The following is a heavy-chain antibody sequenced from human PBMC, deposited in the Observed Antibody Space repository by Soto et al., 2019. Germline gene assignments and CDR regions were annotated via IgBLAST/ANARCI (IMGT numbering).Heavy chain of an antibody. D-gene: IGHD5-18*01. CDR3: AKLGGGYIFGPYLDY. V-gene: IGHV1-3*04. CDR2: INTGNGNT. J-gene: IGHJ4*02. CDR1: GYTFTLYT. Sequence: ASVKVSCKTSGYTFTLYTIHWVRQAPGQRLEWMGWINTGNGNTKYSQRFQGRVTMSRDTSASTAYMELSSLTSEDTAVYYCAKLGGGYIFGPYLDYWGQGTLVTVSS.